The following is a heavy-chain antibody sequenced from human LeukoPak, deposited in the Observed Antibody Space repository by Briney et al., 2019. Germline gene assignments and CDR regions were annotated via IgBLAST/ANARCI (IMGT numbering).Heavy chain of an antibody. Sequence: GGSLRLSCAASGFTFSSYAMSWVRQAPGKGLEWVSAISGSGGSTYYADSVKGRFTISRDNSKNTLYLQMNSLRAEGTAVYYCAKVHDSSGYPDIWGQGTTVTVSS. D-gene: IGHD3-22*01. J-gene: IGHJ3*02. CDR1: GFTFSSYA. CDR2: ISGSGGST. V-gene: IGHV3-23*01. CDR3: AKVHDSSGYPDI.